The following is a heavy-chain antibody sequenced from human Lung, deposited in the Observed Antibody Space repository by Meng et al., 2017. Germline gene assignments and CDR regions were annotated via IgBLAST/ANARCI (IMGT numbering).Heavy chain of an antibody. CDR2: SNHSGST. CDR3: ARGPTTMAHDFDY. Sequence: HGQLQQWGAGLLKPSETLSLTCVVSGGYFSDYYWSGIRQPPGKGLEWIGESNHSGSTNYNPSLESRATISVDTSQNNLSLKLSSVTAADSAVYYCARGPTTMAHDFDYWGQGTLVTVSS. D-gene: IGHD4-11*01. J-gene: IGHJ4*02. CDR1: GGYFSDYY. V-gene: IGHV4-34*01.